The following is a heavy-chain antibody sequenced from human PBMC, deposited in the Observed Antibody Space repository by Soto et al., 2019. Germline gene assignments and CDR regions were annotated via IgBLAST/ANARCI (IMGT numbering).Heavy chain of an antibody. CDR1: GFTFSSYS. Sequence: EVQLVESGGGLVQPGGSLRLSCAASGFTFSSYSMNWVRQAPGKGLEWVSYISSSSSSIYYEDSVKGRFTISRDNAKKSLYLQMNSLRAEDTAVYYCTGYCSSTSCHPLYWGQGTLVTVSS. CDR3: TGYCSSTSCHPLY. D-gene: IGHD2-2*01. J-gene: IGHJ4*02. V-gene: IGHV3-48*01. CDR2: ISSSSSSI.